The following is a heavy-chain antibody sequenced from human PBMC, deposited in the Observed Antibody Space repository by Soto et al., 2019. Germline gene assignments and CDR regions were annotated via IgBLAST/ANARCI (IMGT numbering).Heavy chain of an antibody. CDR2: ISSSGSTI. CDR1: GFTFSSYE. V-gene: IGHV3-48*03. J-gene: IGHJ6*02. D-gene: IGHD5-18*01. CDR3: ARDRQPSSYIGLDV. Sequence: EVQLVESGGGLVQPGGSLRLSCAASGFTFSSYEMNWVRQAPGTGLEWVSYISSSGSTIYYADSVKGRFTISRDNARTSLFLQMDNLRAEDTAVYYCARDRQPSSYIGLDVWGHGTTVTVSS.